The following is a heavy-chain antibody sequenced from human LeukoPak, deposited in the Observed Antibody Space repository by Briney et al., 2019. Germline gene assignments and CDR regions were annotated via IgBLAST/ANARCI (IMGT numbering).Heavy chain of an antibody. J-gene: IGHJ5*02. D-gene: IGHD2-15*01. CDR2: IIPIFGTA. CDR3: ASGGYCSGGSCYSGGSRGWFDP. Sequence: SVKVSCKASGYTFTSYGISWVRQAPGQGLEWMGGIIPIFGTANYAQKFQGRVTITADESTSTAYMELSSLRSEDTAVYYCASGGYCSGGSCYSGGSRGWFDPWGQGTLVTVSS. CDR1: GYTFTSYG. V-gene: IGHV1-69*13.